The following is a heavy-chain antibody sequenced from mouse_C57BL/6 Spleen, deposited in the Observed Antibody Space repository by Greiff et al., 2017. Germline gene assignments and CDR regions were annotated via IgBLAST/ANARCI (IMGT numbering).Heavy chain of an antibody. Sequence: EVQLQESVAELVRPGASVKLSCTASGFNIKNTYMHWVKQRPEPGLEWIGRIVPANGNTKYAPKFQGKDTITADPSSNTAYLQLRSLTSEATSFYYCARSRGDSYWYLDVWGTGTTVTVSS. D-gene: IGHD1-1*01. J-gene: IGHJ1*03. CDR3: ARSRGDSYWYLDV. V-gene: IGHV14-3*01. CDR2: IVPANGNT. CDR1: GFNIKNTY.